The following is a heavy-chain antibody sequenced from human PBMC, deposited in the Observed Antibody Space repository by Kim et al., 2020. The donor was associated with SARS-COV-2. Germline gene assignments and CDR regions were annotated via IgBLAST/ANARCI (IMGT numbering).Heavy chain of an antibody. CDR3: VRDVFYGFDV. J-gene: IGHJ3*01. D-gene: IGHD3-10*01. CDR2: IRSDSSAL. V-gene: IGHV3-48*01. CDR1: GFSISAEP. Sequence: GGSLSLSCVASGFSISAEPMNWVRQAPGEGLEWISNIRSDSSALTYADSVRGRFTISRDNAKNSIFLQMNSLRVEDTAVYYCVRDVFYGFDVWGQGTLVAVS.